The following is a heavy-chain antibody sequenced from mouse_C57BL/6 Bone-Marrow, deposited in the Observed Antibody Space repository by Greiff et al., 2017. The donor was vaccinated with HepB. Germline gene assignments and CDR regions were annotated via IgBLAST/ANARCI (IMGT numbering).Heavy chain of an antibody. Sequence: GGGLVQPKGSLTLSCAASGFSFNTYAMNWVRQAPGKGLEWVARIRSKSNNYATYYADSVKDRFTISRDDSESMLYLQMNNLKTEDTAMYYCVRQGDIPRWYFDVWGTGTTVTVSS. D-gene: IGHD5-1-1*01. J-gene: IGHJ1*03. V-gene: IGHV10-1*01. CDR2: IRSKSNNYAT. CDR3: VRQGDIPRWYFDV. CDR1: GFSFNTYA.